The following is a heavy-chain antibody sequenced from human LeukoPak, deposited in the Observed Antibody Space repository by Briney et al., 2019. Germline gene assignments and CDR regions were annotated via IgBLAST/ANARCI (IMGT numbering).Heavy chain of an antibody. CDR3: AKGDNWNKVDY. D-gene: IGHD1-1*01. Sequence: HAGGSLRLSCAASGFTFSSYWMHWVRQAPGKGLVWVSRINSDGSSTSYADSVKGRLTISRDNAKNTLYLQMNSLRAEDTAVYYCAKGDNWNKVDYWGQGTLVTVSS. V-gene: IGHV3-74*01. J-gene: IGHJ4*02. CDR1: GFTFSSYW. CDR2: INSDGSST.